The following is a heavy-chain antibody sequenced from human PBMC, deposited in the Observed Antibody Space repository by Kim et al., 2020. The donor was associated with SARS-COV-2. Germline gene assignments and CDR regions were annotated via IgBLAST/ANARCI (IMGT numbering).Heavy chain of an antibody. CDR1: GFTFSSYG. V-gene: IGHV3-33*06. Sequence: GGSLRLSCAASGFTFSSYGMHWVHQAPGKGLEWVAVIWYDGSNKYYADSVKGRFTISRDNSKNTLDLQMNSLRAEETAVYYCAKDEDYDILTGHGMDVWGQGTTVTVSS. J-gene: IGHJ6*02. D-gene: IGHD3-9*01. CDR2: IWYDGSNK. CDR3: AKDEDYDILTGHGMDV.